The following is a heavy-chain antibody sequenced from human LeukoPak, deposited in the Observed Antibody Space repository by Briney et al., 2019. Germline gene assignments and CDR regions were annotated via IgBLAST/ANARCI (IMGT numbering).Heavy chain of an antibody. Sequence: PGGSLRLSCAASGFTFSSYAMSWVRQAPGKGLEWVSAISGSGGSTYYADSVKGRFTISRDNSKNTLYLQMNSLRAEDTAVYYCANWYSSGWYRPVGYFDYWGQETLVTVSS. V-gene: IGHV3-23*01. D-gene: IGHD6-19*01. CDR1: GFTFSSYA. CDR3: ANWYSSGWYRPVGYFDY. CDR2: ISGSGGST. J-gene: IGHJ4*02.